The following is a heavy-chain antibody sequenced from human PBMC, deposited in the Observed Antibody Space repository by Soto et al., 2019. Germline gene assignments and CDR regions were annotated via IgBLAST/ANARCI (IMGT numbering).Heavy chain of an antibody. CDR3: ARAGALLVDY. Sequence: QVQLVESGGGVVQPGRSLRLSCAASGFMFSSYAMHWVRQAPGKGLEWVAVKTYDGSNKYYADSVKGRFTISRDNSHNSLYLPMTRLRAEHTVVYYCARAGALLVDYWGQGTLVTVSS. CDR1: GFMFSSYA. CDR2: KTYDGSNK. J-gene: IGHJ4*02. D-gene: IGHD1-26*01. V-gene: IGHV3-30-3*01.